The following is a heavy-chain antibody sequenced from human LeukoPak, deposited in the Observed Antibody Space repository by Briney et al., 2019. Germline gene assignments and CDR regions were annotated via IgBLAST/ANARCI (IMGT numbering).Heavy chain of an antibody. D-gene: IGHD7-27*01. CDR2: ISTSSSYI. J-gene: IGHJ4*02. CDR3: ARDLNWETY. Sequence: PGGSLRLSCAASGFTFSSYSMNWVRQAPGKGLEWVSFISTSSSYIHNADSVKGRFTISRDNAENSLYLQMNSLRAEDTAVYYCARDLNWETYWGQGTLVTVSS. CDR1: GFTFSSYS. V-gene: IGHV3-21*01.